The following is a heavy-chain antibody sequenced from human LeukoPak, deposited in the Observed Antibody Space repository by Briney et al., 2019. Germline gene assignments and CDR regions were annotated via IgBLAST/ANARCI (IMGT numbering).Heavy chain of an antibody. Sequence: SETLSLTCTVSGDSISSYYWSWIRQPPGKGLEWIGYIYYTGSTSYNPSLKSRVTISVDTSKSQLSLKLRSVTAADTAVYYCAKEWSDFDNWGQGTLVTVSS. D-gene: IGHD3-3*01. CDR2: IYYTGST. V-gene: IGHV4-59*01. J-gene: IGHJ4*02. CDR1: GDSISSYY. CDR3: AKEWSDFDN.